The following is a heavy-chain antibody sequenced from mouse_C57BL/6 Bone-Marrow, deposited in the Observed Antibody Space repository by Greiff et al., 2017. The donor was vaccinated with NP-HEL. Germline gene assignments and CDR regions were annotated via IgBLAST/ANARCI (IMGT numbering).Heavy chain of an antibody. D-gene: IGHD2-1*01. CDR1: GYTFTSYG. J-gene: IGHJ3*01. Sequence: QVQLQQSGAELARPGASVKLSCKASGYTFTSYGISWVKQRTGQGLEWIGEIYPRSGNTYYNEKFKGKSTLTADKSSSTAYMELRSLTSEDSAVYFCAREVYYGPWFAYWGQGTLVTVSA. V-gene: IGHV1-81*01. CDR2: IYPRSGNT. CDR3: AREVYYGPWFAY.